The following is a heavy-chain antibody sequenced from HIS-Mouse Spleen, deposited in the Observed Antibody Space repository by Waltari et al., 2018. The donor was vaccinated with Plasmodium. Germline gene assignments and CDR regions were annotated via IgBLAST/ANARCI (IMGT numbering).Heavy chain of an antibody. J-gene: IGHJ1*01. CDR2: TNPTHGGT. Sequence: QVQLVQYGAAVKKPGATVKVSCKASGDTFTGYYLPWVGQAPGQGLEWSGWTNPTHGGTKHAKQVQGGATMTRDTSTSTAYMELSRLRSDDTAVYYCARVLGYKAAAGTFVEYFQHWGQGTLVTVSS. D-gene: IGHD6-13*01. CDR1: GDTFTGYY. V-gene: IGHV1-2*02. CDR3: ARVLGYKAAAGTFVEYFQH.